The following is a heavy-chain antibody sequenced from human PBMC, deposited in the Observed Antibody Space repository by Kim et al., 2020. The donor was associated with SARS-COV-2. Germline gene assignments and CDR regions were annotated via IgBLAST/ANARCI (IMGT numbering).Heavy chain of an antibody. V-gene: IGHV4-38-2*02. CDR3: ARLTAY. J-gene: IGHJ4*02. CDR2: IHHSGRT. D-gene: IGHD2-21*02. CDR1: GYSISTDYY. Sequence: SETLSLTCSVSGYSISTDYYWGWIRQAPGKGLEWIAFIHHSGRTSYNPSLKSRATISVDTSKNQFSLQLTSVTAADTAAYYCARLTAYWGQGILVTVSS.